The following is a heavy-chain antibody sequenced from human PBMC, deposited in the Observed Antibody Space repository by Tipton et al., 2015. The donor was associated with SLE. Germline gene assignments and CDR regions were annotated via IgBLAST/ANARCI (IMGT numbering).Heavy chain of an antibody. CDR3: ASGGYGSGSHYLGGWFDP. Sequence: TLSLTCAVSGYSISSGYYWGWIRQSPGKGLEWIGYIYTSGSTNYNPPRKSRVTISADTSKNQFSLKLSSVTAADTAVYYCASGGYGSGSHYLGGWFDPWGRGTLVTVSS. V-gene: IGHV4-4*08. J-gene: IGHJ5*02. D-gene: IGHD3-10*01. CDR2: IYTSGST. CDR1: GYSISSGYY.